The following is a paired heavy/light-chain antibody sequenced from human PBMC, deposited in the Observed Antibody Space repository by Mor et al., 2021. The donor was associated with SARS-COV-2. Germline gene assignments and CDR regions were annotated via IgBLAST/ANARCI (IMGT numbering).Heavy chain of an antibody. CDR1: GFTFSSYA. CDR2: IGGTGGST. V-gene: IGHV3-23*01. J-gene: IGHJ6*03. CDR3: AKGDLLPVFVDYCYMDV. Sequence: EVQLLESGGDLVQPGGSLRLSCAASGFTFSSYAMSWVRQAPGKGLEWVSSIGGTGGSTYYADSVKGRFTISRDNSKNTLYLQMNSLRVEDTALYYCAKGDLLPVFVDYCYMDVWGEGTTVTVSS. D-gene: IGHD2-21*01.
Light chain of an antibody. Sequence: DIQMTQSPSTLSASVGDRVTITCRASQRFSSWLAWYQQKPGKAPKLLIYKTSSLESGVPSRFSGSGSGTEFTLTISSLQPDDFATYYCQQYNSYPLTFGGGTKVEIK. CDR2: KTS. CDR1: QRFSSW. CDR3: QQYNSYPLT. V-gene: IGKV1-5*03. J-gene: IGKJ4*01.